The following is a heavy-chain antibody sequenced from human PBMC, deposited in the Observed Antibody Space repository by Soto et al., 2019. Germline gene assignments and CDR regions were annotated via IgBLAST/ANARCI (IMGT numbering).Heavy chain of an antibody. J-gene: IGHJ6*02. CDR2: INPSGGST. CDR3: ARDGVYCSGGSCYSLYYYYYGMDV. Sequence: ASVKVSCKASGYTFTSYYMHWVRQAPGQGLEWMGIINPSGGSTSYAQKFQGRVTMTRDTSTSTVYMELSSLRSEDTAVYYCARDGVYCSGGSCYSLYYYYYGMDVWGQGTTVTV. CDR1: GYTFTSYY. V-gene: IGHV1-46*01. D-gene: IGHD2-15*01.